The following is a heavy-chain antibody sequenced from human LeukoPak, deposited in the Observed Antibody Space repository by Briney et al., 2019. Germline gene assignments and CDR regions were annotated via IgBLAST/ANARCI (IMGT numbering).Heavy chain of an antibody. J-gene: IGHJ4*02. CDR1: GYTFTGYY. CDR2: INPNSGGT. D-gene: IGHD6-13*01. V-gene: IGHV1-2*02. CDR3: ASTGRDPYSSSWSPVDY. Sequence: ASVKVSCKASGYTFTGYYMHWVRQAPGQGLEWTGWINPNSGGTNYAQKFQGRVTMTRDTSISTAYMELSRLRSDDTAVYYCASTGRDPYSSSWSPVDYWGQGTLVTVSS.